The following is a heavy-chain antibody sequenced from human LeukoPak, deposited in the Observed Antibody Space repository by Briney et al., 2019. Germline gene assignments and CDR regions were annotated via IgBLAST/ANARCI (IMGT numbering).Heavy chain of an antibody. J-gene: IGHJ3*02. V-gene: IGHV3-23*01. D-gene: IGHD4-17*01. CDR3: AKGLSAVTTRPDDTSDI. CDR2: ISGSGDTT. Sequence: AGGSLRLSCAASGFTLRSYSMNWVRQAPGKGLEWVSSISGSGDTTYYADSVRGRFTISRDNSKNTLYLQIHFLRADDTAVYYCAKGLSAVTTRPDDTSDIWGLGTMVIVSS. CDR1: GFTLRSYS.